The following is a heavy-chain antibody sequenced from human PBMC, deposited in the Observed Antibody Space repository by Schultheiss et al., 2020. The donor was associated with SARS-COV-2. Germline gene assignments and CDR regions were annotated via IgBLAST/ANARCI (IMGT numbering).Heavy chain of an antibody. Sequence: GESLKISCAASGFTFSSYEMNWVRQAPGKGLEWVSYISSSSSYTNYADSVKGRFTISRDNAKNSLYLQMNSLRAEDTAVYYCATGTTAAWDYYYGMDVWGQGTTVTVSS. J-gene: IGHJ6*02. D-gene: IGHD6-13*01. CDR3: ATGTTAAWDYYYGMDV. CDR1: GFTFSSYE. CDR2: ISSSSSYT. V-gene: IGHV3-21*05.